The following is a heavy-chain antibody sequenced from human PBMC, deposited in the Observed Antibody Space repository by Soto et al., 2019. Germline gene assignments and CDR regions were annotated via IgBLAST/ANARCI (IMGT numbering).Heavy chain of an antibody. CDR3: AREMIPITMVRGVPNFDY. Sequence: EVQLVESGGGLVQPGGSLRLSCAASGFTFSSYWMSWVRQAPGKGLEWVANIKQDGSEKYYVDSVKGRFTISRDNAKNSLYLQRNSLRAEDTAVYYCAREMIPITMVRGVPNFDYWGQGTLVTVSS. J-gene: IGHJ4*02. CDR2: IKQDGSEK. V-gene: IGHV3-7*01. D-gene: IGHD3-10*01. CDR1: GFTFSSYW.